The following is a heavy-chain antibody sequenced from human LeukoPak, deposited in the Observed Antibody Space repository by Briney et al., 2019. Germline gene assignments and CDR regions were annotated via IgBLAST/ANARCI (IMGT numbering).Heavy chain of an antibody. J-gene: IGHJ4*02. V-gene: IGHV4-59*08. CDR1: GGSISSYY. D-gene: IGHD6-13*01. CDR3: ASLYSSSWYYFDY. Sequence: SETLSLTCTVSGGSISSYYWSWIRQPPGKGLEWIGYIYYSGSTNYNPSLKSRVTISVETSKNQFSLKLSSVTAADTAVYYCASLYSSSWYYFDYWGQGTLVTVSS. CDR2: IYYSGST.